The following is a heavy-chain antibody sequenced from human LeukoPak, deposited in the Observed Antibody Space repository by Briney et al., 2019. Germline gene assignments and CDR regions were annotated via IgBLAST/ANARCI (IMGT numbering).Heavy chain of an antibody. CDR1: GGSFRGYY. V-gene: IGHV4-34*01. D-gene: IGHD3-22*01. Sequence: KPSEPLSLPCAVYGGSFRGYYSSWLPQSPGKGLEWIGEINHRRSTKHNPSLKSRVTISVDPSKNQFALKLSSVTAAHTAVYYCARGEYYYYDSSGYYHNWFDPWGQGTLVTVSS. J-gene: IGHJ5*02. CDR3: ARGEYYYYDSSGYYHNWFDP. CDR2: INHRRST.